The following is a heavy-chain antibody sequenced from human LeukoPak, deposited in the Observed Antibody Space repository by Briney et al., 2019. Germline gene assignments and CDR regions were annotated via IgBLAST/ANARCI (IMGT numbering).Heavy chain of an antibody. Sequence: GESLRLSCSASGFTFSDYDMNWVRQAPGKGLGWISSISGRSSHMYYGDSVKGRFSISRDNAKNSLYLQMNSLGVEDTAVYYCGRAFPPLRVSSAGDFWGQGVLVTVSS. V-gene: IGHV3-21*01. CDR1: GFTFSDYD. D-gene: IGHD2-8*01. CDR3: GRAFPPLRVSSAGDF. J-gene: IGHJ4*02. CDR2: ISGRSSHM.